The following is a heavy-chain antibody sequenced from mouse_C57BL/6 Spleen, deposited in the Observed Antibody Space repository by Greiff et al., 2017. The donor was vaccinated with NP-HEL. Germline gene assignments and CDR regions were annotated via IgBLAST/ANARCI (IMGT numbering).Heavy chain of an antibody. D-gene: IGHD1-1*01. CDR1: GYAFSSYW. J-gene: IGHJ4*01. V-gene: IGHV1-80*01. CDR3: AIEGVVWPYAMDY. CDR2: IYPGDGDT. Sequence: VQLQQSGAELVKPGASVKISCKASGYAFSSYWMNWVKQRPGKGLEWIGQIYPGDGDTNYNGKFKGKATLTADKSSSTAYMQLSSLTSEDSAVYFCAIEGVVWPYAMDYWGQGTSVTVSS.